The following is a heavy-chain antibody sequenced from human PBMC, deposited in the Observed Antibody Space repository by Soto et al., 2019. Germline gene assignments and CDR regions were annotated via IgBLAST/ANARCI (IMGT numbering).Heavy chain of an antibody. CDR3: ARASGESYPGSRVFDS. CDR1: GFTFSSNA. CDR2: ITDTGGDS. V-gene: IGHV3-23*01. Sequence: EVQLLESGGDLVQPGGSLRVSCAASGFTFSSNAMSWVRQAPGKGLEWVSVITDTGGDSLYADSVKGRFIISRDNSKNTLYLQMNSLRAEDTAIYYCARASGESYPGSRVFDSWGQGTRVTVSS. J-gene: IGHJ4*02. D-gene: IGHD3-10*01.